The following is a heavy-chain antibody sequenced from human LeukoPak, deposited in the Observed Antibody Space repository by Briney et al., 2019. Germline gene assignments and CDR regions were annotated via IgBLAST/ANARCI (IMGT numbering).Heavy chain of an antibody. CDR1: GFTFSSYG. Sequence: GGSLRLSCAASGFTFSSYGMHCVRQAPGKGLEWVAVIWFDGSYKYYGDSVKGRFTISRDNSKNTLYLQMDSLSAKDTAVYYCARGKEQQLYAFDIWGQGTMVTVSS. D-gene: IGHD6-13*01. J-gene: IGHJ3*02. CDR3: ARGKEQQLYAFDI. V-gene: IGHV3-33*01. CDR2: IWFDGSYK.